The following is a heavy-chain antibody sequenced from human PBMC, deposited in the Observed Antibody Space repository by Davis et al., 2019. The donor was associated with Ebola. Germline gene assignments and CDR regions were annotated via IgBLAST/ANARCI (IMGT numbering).Heavy chain of an antibody. D-gene: IGHD3-10*01. V-gene: IGHV3-21*04. CDR2: INTGSNYI. CDR1: GFTFSDYS. CDR3: ATSIGLLWSSHGMDV. J-gene: IGHJ6*04. Sequence: PGGSLRLSCAASGFTFSDYSMSWVRQAPGKGLEWVSSINTGSNYIFYVDSVKGRFTISRDNAKNSLVLQMNSLRAEDTAVYYCATSIGLLWSSHGMDVWGKGTTVTVSS.